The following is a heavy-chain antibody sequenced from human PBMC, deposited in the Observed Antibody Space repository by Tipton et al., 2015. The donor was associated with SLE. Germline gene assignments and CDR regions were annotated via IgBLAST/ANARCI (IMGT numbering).Heavy chain of an antibody. CDR3: AKHSAPYGDYVRGGLDY. CDR2: ITTSGTDI. CDR1: GFTFSSYE. Sequence: SLRLSCTASGFTFSSYEMNWVRQAPGKGLEWISYITTSGTDIFYADSVKGRFTMSRDNAKNSLYLQMNSLRAEDTAVYFCAKHSAPYGDYVRGGLDYWGQGTLVTVSS. V-gene: IGHV3-48*03. J-gene: IGHJ4*02. D-gene: IGHD4-17*01.